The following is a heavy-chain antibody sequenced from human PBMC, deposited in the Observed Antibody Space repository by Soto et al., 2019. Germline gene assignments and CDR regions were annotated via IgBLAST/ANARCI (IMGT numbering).Heavy chain of an antibody. V-gene: IGHV3-21*06. CDR2: INDKSNYI. Sequence: VGSLRLSCAASGFTFSTHSMNWVRQAPGKGPEWVSSINDKSNYIFYADSVKGRFTISRDNAKNSLYLQMNSLRDDDTAVYYCATFPNYYGGWGQGTLVTVSS. CDR3: ATFPNYYGG. J-gene: IGHJ4*02. CDR1: GFTFSTHS.